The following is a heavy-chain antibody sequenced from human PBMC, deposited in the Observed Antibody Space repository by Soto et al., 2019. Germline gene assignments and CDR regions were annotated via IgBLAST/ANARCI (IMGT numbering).Heavy chain of an antibody. CDR2: ISGSGGST. Sequence: GSLRLSCAASGFTFSSYALTWVRQAPGKGLEWVSGISGSGGSTYYADSVKGRFTISRDNSKNTLYLQMNSLRAEDTAVYYCAKNLGDCYDYWGQGTLVTVSS. CDR3: AKNLGDCYDY. CDR1: GFTFSSYA. D-gene: IGHD2-15*01. J-gene: IGHJ4*02. V-gene: IGHV3-23*01.